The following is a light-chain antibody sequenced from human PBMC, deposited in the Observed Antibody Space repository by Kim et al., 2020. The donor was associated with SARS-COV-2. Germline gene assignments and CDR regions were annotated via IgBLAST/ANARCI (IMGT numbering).Light chain of an antibody. CDR3: QQYNNWPRT. CDR2: GAS. Sequence: EIVMTQSPATLSVSPGERATLSCRASQSVSSYLGWYQQKPGQAPRLLIYGASTRATGIPARFSGSGSGTEFTLTISSLQSEDFAVYYCQQYNNWPRTFGQGTKVDIK. CDR1: QSVSSY. J-gene: IGKJ1*01. V-gene: IGKV3-15*01.